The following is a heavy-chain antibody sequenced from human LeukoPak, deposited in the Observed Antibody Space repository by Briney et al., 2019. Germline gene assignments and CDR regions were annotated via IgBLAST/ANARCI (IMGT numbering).Heavy chain of an antibody. CDR1: GGSISSYY. D-gene: IGHD6-13*01. CDR2: IYTSGST. V-gene: IGHV4-4*09. Sequence: SETLSLTCTVSGGSISSYYWNWIRQPPGKGLEWIGYIYTSGSTNYNPSLKSQVSISVDTSKNQFSLKLSSVTAADTAVYYCARRSSWMVFDPWGQGTLVTVSS. J-gene: IGHJ5*02. CDR3: ARRSSWMVFDP.